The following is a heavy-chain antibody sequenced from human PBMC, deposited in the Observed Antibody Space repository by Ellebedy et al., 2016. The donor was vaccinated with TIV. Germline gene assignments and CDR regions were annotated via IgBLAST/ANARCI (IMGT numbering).Heavy chain of an antibody. CDR3: AKRNFDSAGYYVDYDAFDI. V-gene: IGHV3-30*02. CDR2: IQYDGSNK. J-gene: IGHJ3*02. D-gene: IGHD3-22*01. CDR1: GFSFSIFG. Sequence: GGSLRLSCAASGFSFSIFGMHWVRQAPGKGLEWVAFIQYDGSNKYYADSVKGRFSISRDNSKKTLYLQMNSLRPEDTAVYYCAKRNFDSAGYYVDYDAFDIWGQGTMVTVSS.